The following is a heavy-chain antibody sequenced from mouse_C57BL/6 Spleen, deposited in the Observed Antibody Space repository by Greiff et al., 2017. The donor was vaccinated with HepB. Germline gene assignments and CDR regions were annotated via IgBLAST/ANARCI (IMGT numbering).Heavy chain of an antibody. CDR3: ARDGTGDY. V-gene: IGHV1-69*01. Sequence: VQLQQPGAELVMPGASVKLSCKASGYTFTSYWMHWVKQRPGQGLEWIGEIDPSDSYTNYNQKFKGKSTLTVDKSSSTAYMLLSSLTSEDSAVYYCARDGTGDYWGQGTTLTVSS. CDR2: IDPSDSYT. J-gene: IGHJ2*01. CDR1: GYTFTSYW. D-gene: IGHD4-1*01.